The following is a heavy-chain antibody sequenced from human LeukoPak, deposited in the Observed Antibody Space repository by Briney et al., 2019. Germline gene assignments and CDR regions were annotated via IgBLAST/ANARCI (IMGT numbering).Heavy chain of an antibody. D-gene: IGHD6-19*01. CDR3: ARGLSEQWLGFPYYFDY. Sequence: QPGGSLRLSCAASGFTFSSYWMHWVRQAPGKGLVWVSRINSDGSSTSYADSVKGRFTISRDNAKNTLYLQMNSLRAEDTAVYYCARGLSEQWLGFPYYFDYWGQGTLVTVSS. V-gene: IGHV3-74*01. CDR2: INSDGSST. J-gene: IGHJ4*02. CDR1: GFTFSSYW.